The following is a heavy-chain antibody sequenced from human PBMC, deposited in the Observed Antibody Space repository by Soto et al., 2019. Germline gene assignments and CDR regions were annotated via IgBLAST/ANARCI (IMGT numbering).Heavy chain of an antibody. Sequence: PSETLSLTCTVSGGSISSSSYYWGWIRQPPGKGLEWIGSIRSKANSYATAYAASVKGRFTISRDDSKNTAYLQMNSLKTEDTAVYYCTLIGDFWSGSHAFDIWGQGTMVTVSS. V-gene: IGHV3-73*01. CDR1: GGSISSSS. CDR3: TLIGDFWSGSHAFDI. CDR2: IRSKANSYAT. J-gene: IGHJ3*02. D-gene: IGHD3-3*01.